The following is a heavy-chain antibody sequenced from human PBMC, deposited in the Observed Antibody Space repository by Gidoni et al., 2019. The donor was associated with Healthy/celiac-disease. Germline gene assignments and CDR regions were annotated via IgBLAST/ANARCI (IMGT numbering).Heavy chain of an antibody. V-gene: IGHV4-61*02. Sequence: QVQLQESGPGLVKPSQTLSLTCTVSGGSISSGSYYWSWIRQPAGKGLEWIGRIYTSGSTNYNPSLKSRVTISVDTSKNQFSLKLSSVTAADTAVYYCARDPRRVGAKYYYYYGMDVWGQGTTVTVSS. CDR2: IYTSGST. D-gene: IGHD1-26*01. J-gene: IGHJ6*02. CDR3: ARDPRRVGAKYYYYYGMDV. CDR1: GGSISSGSYY.